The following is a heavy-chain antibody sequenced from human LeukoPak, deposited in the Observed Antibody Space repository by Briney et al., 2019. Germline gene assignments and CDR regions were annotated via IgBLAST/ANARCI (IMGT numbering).Heavy chain of an antibody. J-gene: IGHJ4*02. Sequence: ASVKVSCKASGYTFSSNAINWVRQAPGQGLEWMGWIDTDTGNPTYAQGFTGQFVFSLDTSVSTAYLQISSLKAEDTAEYFCARGYDSSGYFSDWGQGTLVTVSS. CDR2: IDTDTGNP. V-gene: IGHV7-4-1*02. CDR3: ARGYDSSGYFSD. CDR1: GYTFSSNA. D-gene: IGHD3-22*01.